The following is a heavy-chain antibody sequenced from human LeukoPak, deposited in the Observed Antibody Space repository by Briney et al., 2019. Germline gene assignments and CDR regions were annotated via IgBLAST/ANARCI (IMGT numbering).Heavy chain of an antibody. D-gene: IGHD6-19*01. CDR3: ARVQWLVRYNWFDP. CDR1: GGSISSGGYS. CDR2: IYHSGST. J-gene: IGHJ5*02. Sequence: SQTLSLTCAVSGGSISSGGYSWSWIRQPPGKGLEWIGYIYHSGSTYYNPSLKSRVTISVDRSKNQFSLKLSSVTAADTAVYYCARVQWLVRYNWFDPWSQGTLVTVSS. V-gene: IGHV4-30-2*01.